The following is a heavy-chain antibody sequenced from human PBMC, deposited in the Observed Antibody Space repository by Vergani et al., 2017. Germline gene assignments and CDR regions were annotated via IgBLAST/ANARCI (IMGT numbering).Heavy chain of an antibody. CDR3: ARDTLNAIDY. Sequence: QVQLQESGPGLVKPSETLSLPCTVSGGPISSYYWGWIRQPPGRGLVWIGYIYYSGSTNSNPSLKSRVTISVDTSKNQFSLKLSSVTAADTAVYYCARDTLNAIDYWGQGTLVTVSS. V-gene: IGHV4-59*01. D-gene: IGHD2-15*01. CDR2: IYYSGST. J-gene: IGHJ4*02. CDR1: GGPISSYY.